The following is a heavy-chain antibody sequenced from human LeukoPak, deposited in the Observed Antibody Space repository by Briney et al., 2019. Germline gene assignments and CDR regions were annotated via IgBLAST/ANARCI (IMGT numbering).Heavy chain of an antibody. CDR1: GYTFTGYY. Sequence: GASVKVSCKASGYTFTGYYMHWVRQAPGQGLEWMGWINPNSGGTNYAQKFQGRVTMTRDTSISAAYMELNRLRSDDTAVYYCARLGYSYDSSGYPLDSWFDPWGQGTLVTVSS. J-gene: IGHJ5*02. CDR2: INPNSGGT. V-gene: IGHV1-2*02. D-gene: IGHD3-22*01. CDR3: ARLGYSYDSSGYPLDSWFDP.